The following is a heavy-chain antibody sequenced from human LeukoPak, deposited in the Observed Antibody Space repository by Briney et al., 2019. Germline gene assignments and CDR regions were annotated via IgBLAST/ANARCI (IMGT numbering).Heavy chain of an antibody. CDR3: ARERRYCSGDNCYSGHDY. V-gene: IGHV3-53*01. Sequence: PGGSLRLSCAVSGFTVSSNYMSWVRQAPGKGLEWVSLIHSGGNTDYADSLKDRVTISRDSSKNMVNPQINSLRPEGTAVYYCARERRYCSGDNCYSGHDYWGQGTLVIVSS. D-gene: IGHD2-15*01. CDR2: IHSGGNT. J-gene: IGHJ4*02. CDR1: GFTVSSNY.